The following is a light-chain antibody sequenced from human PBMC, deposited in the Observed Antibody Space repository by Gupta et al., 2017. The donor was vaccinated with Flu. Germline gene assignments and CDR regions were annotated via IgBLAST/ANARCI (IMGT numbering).Light chain of an antibody. Sequence: QAALTHPAAVSGSPGQSIPISCTGSSGDLGGYNYVSWYQQHAGKAPKLIIFEVSNRPSGVSNRFSGSKSANTASLTITGLQAEAEADYYSSSYTNTNTLVVFGGGTKLTVL. CDR2: EVS. CDR1: SGDLGGYNY. V-gene: IGLV2-14*01. J-gene: IGLJ2*01. CDR3: SSYTNTNTLVV.